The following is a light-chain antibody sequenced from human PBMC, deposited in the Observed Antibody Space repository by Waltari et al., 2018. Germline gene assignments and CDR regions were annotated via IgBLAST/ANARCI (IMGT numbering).Light chain of an antibody. J-gene: IGKJ2*01. Sequence: DIVMTQSPLSLPVTPGEQASISCRSSQSLLHSKGYNYLDWYLQKPGQSPQLLIYLGSNRASGVPDRFSGSGSGTDFTLKISRVEAEDVGVYYCMQALQTPPTFGQGTKLEIK. CDR1: QSLLHSKGYNY. CDR3: MQALQTPPT. V-gene: IGKV2-28*01. CDR2: LGS.